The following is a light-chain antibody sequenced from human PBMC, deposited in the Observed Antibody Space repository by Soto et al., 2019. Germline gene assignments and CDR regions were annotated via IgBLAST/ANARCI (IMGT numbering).Light chain of an antibody. CDR2: GAS. J-gene: IGKJ1*01. CDR1: QSVSDNY. Sequence: QSIGVPSSYKSDTATPSSRASQSVSDNYVAWYKQNPGQAPRLLIHGASNRATGLPDRFSGSGSGTDFTLTISRLEPEDFAMYYCQQYDSPLWTFCQ. CDR3: QQYDSPLWT. V-gene: IGKV3-20*01.